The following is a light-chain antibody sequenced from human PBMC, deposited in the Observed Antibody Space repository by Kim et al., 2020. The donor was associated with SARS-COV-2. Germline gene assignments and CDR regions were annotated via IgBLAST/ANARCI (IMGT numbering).Light chain of an antibody. V-gene: IGKV3D-15*01. J-gene: IGKJ1*01. CDR2: GAS. CDR3: QQYHNWPPT. CDR1: QSVRIN. Sequence: EIVLTQSPGTLSLSPGGRATLSCRASQSVRINYLAWHQQKPGQPPRLLISGASTRATGIPARFSGGGSGTEFTLTISSLQSEDFAVYYCQQYHNWPPTFGQGTKVDIK.